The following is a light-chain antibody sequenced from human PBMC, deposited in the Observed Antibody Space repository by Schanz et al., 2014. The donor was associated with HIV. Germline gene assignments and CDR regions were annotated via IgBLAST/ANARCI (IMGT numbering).Light chain of an antibody. CDR3: QQSFSLPYT. Sequence: DIQMTQSPSTLSASVGDRVTITCRASQSISSYLNWYQQKPGKAPKLLIEGASSLQRGVSPRFSGSGSGTDFTLTISSLQIEDLATYFCQQSFSLPYTFGQGTKLEI. CDR2: GAS. CDR1: QSISSY. J-gene: IGKJ2*01. V-gene: IGKV1-39*01.